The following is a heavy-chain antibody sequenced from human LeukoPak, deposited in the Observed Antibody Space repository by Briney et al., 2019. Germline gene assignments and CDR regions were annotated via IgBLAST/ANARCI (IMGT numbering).Heavy chain of an antibody. J-gene: IGHJ4*02. Sequence: GASVTVSCKASGYTFTSYYMHWVRQAPGRGIEWMGIINPSGGSTSYAQKFQGRVTMTRDTSTSTVCMELSSLRSEDTAVYYCARGTVTTWVFDYWGQGTLVTVSS. D-gene: IGHD4-17*01. V-gene: IGHV1-46*01. CDR1: GYTFTSYY. CDR3: ARGTVTTWVFDY. CDR2: INPSGGST.